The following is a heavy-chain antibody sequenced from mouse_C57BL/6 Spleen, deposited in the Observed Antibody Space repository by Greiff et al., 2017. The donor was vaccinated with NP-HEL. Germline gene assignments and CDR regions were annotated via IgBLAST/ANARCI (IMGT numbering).Heavy chain of an antibody. V-gene: IGHV1-22*01. CDR1: GYTFTDYN. D-gene: IGHD1-1*01. CDR2: INPNNGGT. J-gene: IGHJ3*01. CDR3: ARVTTVVPIPWFAY. Sequence: EVQLQQSGPELVKPGASVKMSCKASGYTFTDYNMHWVKQSHGKSLEWIGYINPNNGGTSYNQKFKGKATLTVNKSSSTAYMELRSLTSEDSAVYYCARVTTVVPIPWFAYWSQGTRVTVSA.